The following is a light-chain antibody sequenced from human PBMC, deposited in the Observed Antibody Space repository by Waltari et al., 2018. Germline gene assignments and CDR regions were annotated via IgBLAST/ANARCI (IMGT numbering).Light chain of an antibody. CDR3: LQDYNYPWT. J-gene: IGKJ1*01. Sequence: AIQMTQSPSSPSASVGDRVTIPCRASQGIRNNLGWYQQQPGKAPKLLMYATSTLQSGVPSRFSGSGSGTDFTLTISSLQPEDFATYYCLQDYNYPWTFGQGTKVEIK. V-gene: IGKV1-6*01. CDR1: QGIRNN. CDR2: ATS.